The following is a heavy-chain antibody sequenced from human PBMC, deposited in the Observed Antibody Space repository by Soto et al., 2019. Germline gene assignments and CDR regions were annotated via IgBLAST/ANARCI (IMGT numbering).Heavy chain of an antibody. CDR3: ARLGGQHCGGDCYPLFDP. V-gene: IGHV4-4*02. Sequence: QVQLQESGPGLVKPSGTLSLTCAVSGGSISSSNWWSWVRQPPGKGLEWIGEIYHSGSTNYNPSLKSRVTISVDKSKNQFSLKLSSVTAADTAVYYCARLGGQHCGGDCYPLFDPWGQGTLVTVSS. CDR2: IYHSGST. D-gene: IGHD2-21*02. CDR1: GGSISSSNW. J-gene: IGHJ5*02.